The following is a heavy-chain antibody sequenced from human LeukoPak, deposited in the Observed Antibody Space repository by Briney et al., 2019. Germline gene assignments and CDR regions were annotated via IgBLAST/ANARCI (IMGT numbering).Heavy chain of an antibody. D-gene: IGHD5-18*01. CDR3: ARGFGYAGNYFDY. V-gene: IGHV5-51*01. CDR1: GYSFSSYW. Sequence: GESLKISCRGSGYSFSSYWIGWVRQMPGKGLEWMGIIFLGDSDTRYSPSFQGQVIISADKSISTAYLQWSSLEASDTAIYYCARGFGYAGNYFDYWGQGTLVTVSS. J-gene: IGHJ4*02. CDR2: IFLGDSDT.